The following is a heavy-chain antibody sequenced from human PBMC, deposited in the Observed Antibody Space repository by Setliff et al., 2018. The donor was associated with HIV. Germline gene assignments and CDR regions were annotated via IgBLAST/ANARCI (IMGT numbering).Heavy chain of an antibody. J-gene: IGHJ4*02. Sequence: PGGSLRLSCAASGFPFRSYWMAWVRQAPGKGLEWVANINEDGSEKYYVDSVKGRFIASTDNAKNSLFLEMNSLKAEDTAVYYCARAYNVYDYRFDSSGYDYWGQGTLVTVSS. D-gene: IGHD3-22*01. V-gene: IGHV3-7*03. CDR1: GFPFRSYW. CDR2: INEDGSEK. CDR3: ARAYNVYDYRFDSSGYDY.